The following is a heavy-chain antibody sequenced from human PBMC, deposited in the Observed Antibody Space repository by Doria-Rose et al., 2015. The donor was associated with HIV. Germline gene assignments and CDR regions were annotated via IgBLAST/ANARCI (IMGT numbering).Heavy chain of an antibody. CDR1: GVSLSSPGMG. D-gene: IGHD6-13*01. Sequence: SGPVLVKPTETLTLTCTVSGVSLSSPGMGVSWIRQPPGKALEWLANIFSDDERSYNTSLKSRLTISRRTSKSQVVLTMTDMDPVDTATYYCARIKSSRWYHKYYFDFWGQGTLVIVPA. J-gene: IGHJ4*02. CDR2: IFSDDER. CDR3: ARIKSSRWYHKYYFDF. V-gene: IGHV2-26*01.